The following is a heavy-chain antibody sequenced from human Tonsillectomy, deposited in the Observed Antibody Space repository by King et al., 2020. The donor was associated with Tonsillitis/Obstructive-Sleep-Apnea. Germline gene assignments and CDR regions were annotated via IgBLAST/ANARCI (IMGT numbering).Heavy chain of an antibody. J-gene: IGHJ4*02. CDR2: IKHSGST. CDR3: AREHSISLDH. Sequence: VQLQQWGAGLLKPSETLSLTCAVYGWSFNGYYWNWIRQPPGKGLEWNGEIKHSGSTNYNPSLKSRVTISIDTSKNQFSLKLTSVTAADTAVYYCAREHSISLDHWGQGTLVTVSS. D-gene: IGHD6-13*01. CDR1: GWSFNGYY. V-gene: IGHV4-34*01.